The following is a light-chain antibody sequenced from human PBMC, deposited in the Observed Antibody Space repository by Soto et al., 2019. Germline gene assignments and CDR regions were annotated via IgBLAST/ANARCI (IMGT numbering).Light chain of an antibody. CDR2: EHN. Sequence: NFMLTQPHSVSESPGKTVTISCTRSSGTIASNYVQWYQQRPGSSPTTVIYEHNQRPSGVPDRFSGSIDSSSNSASLTISGLKTEDEADYHCQSYDSTVWVFGGGTKLTVL. V-gene: IGLV6-57*01. J-gene: IGLJ3*02. CDR1: SGTIASNY. CDR3: QSYDSTVWV.